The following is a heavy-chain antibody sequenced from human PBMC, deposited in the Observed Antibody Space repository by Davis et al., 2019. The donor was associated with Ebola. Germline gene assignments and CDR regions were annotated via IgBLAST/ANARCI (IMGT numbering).Heavy chain of an antibody. J-gene: IGHJ2*01. CDR3: ARDFYDSTDYPSRYFDV. Sequence: AASVKVSCKASGYTFTNYYMHWVRQAPGQGLEWMGGIIPVFGSVTYAQKFQGRLTITAADSTGTAYMELHSLTPDDTAVYFCARDFYDSTDYPSRYFDVWGPGTLVTVSS. V-gene: IGHV1-69*13. CDR2: IIPVFGSV. D-gene: IGHD3-22*01. CDR1: GYTFTNYY.